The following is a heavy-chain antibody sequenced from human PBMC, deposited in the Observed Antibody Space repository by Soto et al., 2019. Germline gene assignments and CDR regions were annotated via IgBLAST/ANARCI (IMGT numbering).Heavy chain of an antibody. Sequence: GGSLRLSCAASGFTFSSYEMNWVRQAPGKGLEWVSYISSSGSTIYYADSVKGRFTISRDNAKNSLYLQMNSLRAEDTAVYYCARSYDFWSGPTDWFDPWGQGTLVTVSS. CDR3: ARSYDFWSGPTDWFDP. J-gene: IGHJ5*02. CDR2: ISSSGSTI. D-gene: IGHD3-3*01. CDR1: GFTFSSYE. V-gene: IGHV3-48*03.